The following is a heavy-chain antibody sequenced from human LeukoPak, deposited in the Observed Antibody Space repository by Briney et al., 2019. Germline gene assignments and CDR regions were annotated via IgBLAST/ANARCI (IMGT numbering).Heavy chain of an antibody. CDR2: IYYSGST. CDR1: GGSMNNYY. CDR3: ARWTCGGDCRFDY. Sequence: SETLSLTCTVSGGSMNNYYWSWIRQAPGKGLEWIGYIYYSGSTYYNPSLKSRVTISVDTSKNQFSLKLSSVTAADTAVYYRARWTCGGDCRFDYWGQGTLVTVSS. D-gene: IGHD2-21*02. V-gene: IGHV4-59*06. J-gene: IGHJ4*02.